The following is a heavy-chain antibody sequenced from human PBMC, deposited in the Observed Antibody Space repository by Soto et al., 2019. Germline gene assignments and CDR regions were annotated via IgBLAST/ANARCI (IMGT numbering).Heavy chain of an antibody. CDR3: AKKLVPKYYYYGMDV. Sequence: PWGSLLLSSAASGFTFSIYAMHWVRQAPGKGLELVAVISYDGSNKYYADSVKGRFTISRDNSKNTLYLQMNSLRAEDTAVYYCAKKLVPKYYYYGMDVWGQGTTVTVSS. D-gene: IGHD6-13*01. V-gene: IGHV3-30*18. CDR2: ISYDGSNK. CDR1: GFTFSIYA. J-gene: IGHJ6*02.